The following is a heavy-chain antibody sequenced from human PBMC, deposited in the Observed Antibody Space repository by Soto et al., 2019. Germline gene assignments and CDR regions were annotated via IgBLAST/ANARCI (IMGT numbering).Heavy chain of an antibody. V-gene: IGHV4-59*08. CDR2: IYYTGTT. CDR3: ARLGGYYQAFDN. D-gene: IGHD3-22*01. Sequence: SETLSLTCTVSGGSIRDYYWSWIRQPTGKGLEWIGYIYYTGTTTYNPSLKARLTISEDTSKNQFSLKLRSVTSADTAVYYCARLGGYYQAFDNWGQGTLVTVSS. CDR1: GGSIRDYY. J-gene: IGHJ4*02.